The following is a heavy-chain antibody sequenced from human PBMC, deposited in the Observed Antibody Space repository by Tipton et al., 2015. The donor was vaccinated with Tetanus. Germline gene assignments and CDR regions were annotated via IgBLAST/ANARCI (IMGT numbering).Heavy chain of an antibody. CDR1: GASISSSRRFD. CDR3: ARHLTSTYTSRYFDY. J-gene: IGHJ4*02. CDR2: ISYSGST. Sequence: TLSLTCTVSGASISSSRRFDCGWIRQPPGKGLEWIGTISYSGSTSYSPSLKSRVTMSVDTSRNQFSLNLTSVTAADTAVYYCARHLTSTYTSRYFDYWGLGTLVTVSS. V-gene: IGHV4-39*01. D-gene: IGHD2-2*02.